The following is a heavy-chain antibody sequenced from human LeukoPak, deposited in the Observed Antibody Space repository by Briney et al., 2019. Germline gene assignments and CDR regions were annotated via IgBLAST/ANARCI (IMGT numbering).Heavy chain of an antibody. V-gene: IGHV4-59*01. CDR3: ARDNYGDFLFDY. J-gene: IGHJ4*02. Sequence: SETLSLTCTVSGGSISSNYWSWIRQPPGKGLEWIRYIYYSGSPNYNPSLKSRVTISVDSSKNQFSLKLNSVTAADTAVYYCARDNYGDFLFDYWGQGTLVTVSS. CDR1: GGSISSNY. D-gene: IGHD4-17*01. CDR2: IYYSGSP.